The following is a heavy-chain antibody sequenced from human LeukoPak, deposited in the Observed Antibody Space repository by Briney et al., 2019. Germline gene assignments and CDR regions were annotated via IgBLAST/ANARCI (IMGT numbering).Heavy chain of an antibody. CDR2: IKSKTDGGTT. J-gene: IGHJ4*02. V-gene: IGHV3-15*01. Sequence: GGSLRLSCAASGFTFSNAWMSWVRQAPGKGLEWVGRIKSKTDGGTTDYDEPVKGRFTISRDDSKNTLYLQMNSLKTEDTAVYYCRAIAVDPNFDYWGQGTLVTVSS. CDR3: RAIAVDPNFDY. D-gene: IGHD6-19*01. CDR1: GFTFSNAW.